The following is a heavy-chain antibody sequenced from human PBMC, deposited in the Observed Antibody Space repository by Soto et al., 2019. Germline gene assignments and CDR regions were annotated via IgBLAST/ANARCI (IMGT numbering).Heavy chain of an antibody. CDR1: GGSISSSSYY. J-gene: IGHJ5*02. D-gene: IGHD3-22*01. V-gene: IGHV4-39*01. Sequence: SETLSLTCTVSGGSISSSSYYWGWMRQPPGKGLEWIGSIYYSGSTYYNPSLKSRVTISVDRSKNQFSLKLSSVTAADTAVYYCARLYYYDSSGYYPTLPFDPWGQGTLVTVSS. CDR3: ARLYYYDSSGYYPTLPFDP. CDR2: IYYSGST.